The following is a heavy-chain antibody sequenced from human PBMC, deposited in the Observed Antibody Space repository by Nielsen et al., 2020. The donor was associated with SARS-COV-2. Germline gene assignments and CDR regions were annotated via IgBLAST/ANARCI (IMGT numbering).Heavy chain of an antibody. D-gene: IGHD2-2*01. CDR3: ARHYCSSTSCYDY. J-gene: IGHJ4*02. Sequence: SETLSLTCTVSGGSISSGSYYWSWIRQPAGKGLEWIGRIYTSGSTNYNPSLKSRVTISVDTSKNQFSLKLSSATAADTAVYYCARHYCSSTSCYDYWGQGTLVTVSS. CDR1: GGSISSGSYY. V-gene: IGHV4-61*02. CDR2: IYTSGST.